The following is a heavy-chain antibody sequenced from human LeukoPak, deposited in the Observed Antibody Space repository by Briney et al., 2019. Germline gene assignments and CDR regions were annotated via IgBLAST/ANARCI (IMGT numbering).Heavy chain of an antibody. CDR1: GYSISSGYY. J-gene: IGHJ6*03. Sequence: SETLSLTCAVSGYSISSGYYWGWFRQPPGKGLEWIGSIYYSGSTYYNPSLKSRVTISVDTSKNQFSLKLSSVTAADTAVYYCARLLGQLGNYYYYYYMDVWGKGTTVTVSS. D-gene: IGHD3-16*01. CDR2: IYYSGST. CDR3: ARLLGQLGNYYYYYYMDV. V-gene: IGHV4-38-2*01.